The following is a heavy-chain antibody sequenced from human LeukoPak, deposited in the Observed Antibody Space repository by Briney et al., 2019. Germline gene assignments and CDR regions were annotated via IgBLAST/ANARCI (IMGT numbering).Heavy chain of an antibody. CDR1: GYSFPNYW. CDR3: ARIWGPQLPTDDY. CDR2: IYPGDSDT. D-gene: IGHD3-16*01. Sequence: GESLKISCMGSGYSFPNYWIGWVRQMPGKGLEWMGIIYPGDSDTRYSPSFQGQVTISADKSISTAYLQWSSLKASDTAMYYCARIWGPQLPTDDYWGQGTLVTVSS. V-gene: IGHV5-51*01. J-gene: IGHJ4*02.